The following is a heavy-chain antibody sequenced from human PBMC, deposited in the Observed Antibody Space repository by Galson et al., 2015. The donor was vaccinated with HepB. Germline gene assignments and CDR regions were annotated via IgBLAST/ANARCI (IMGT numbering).Heavy chain of an antibody. CDR3: TTDYDYVWGSYRYDNY. Sequence: SLRLSCAASGFTFSNAWMSWVRQAPGKGLEWVGRIKSKTDGGTTDYAAPVKGRFTISRDDLKNTLYLQMNSLKTEDTAVYYCTTDYDYVWGSYRYDNYWGQGTLVTVSS. V-gene: IGHV3-15*01. J-gene: IGHJ4*02. CDR1: GFTFSNAW. CDR2: IKSKTDGGTT. D-gene: IGHD3-16*02.